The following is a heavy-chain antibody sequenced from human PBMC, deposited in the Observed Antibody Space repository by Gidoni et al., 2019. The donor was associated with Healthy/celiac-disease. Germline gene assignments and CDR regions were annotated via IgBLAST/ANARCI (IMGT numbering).Heavy chain of an antibody. CDR3: ARSSMVRGVLSRFDY. V-gene: IGHV2-70*15. J-gene: IGHJ4*02. CDR1: GFSLSTSGMC. CDR2: IDWDDDK. Sequence: QVTLRESGPALVKPTQTLTPTCTFSGFSLSTSGMCVSWIRQPPGKALEWLARIDWDDDKYYSTSLKTRLTISKDTSKNQVVLTMTNMDPVDTATYYCARSSMVRGVLSRFDYWGQGTLVTVSS. D-gene: IGHD3-10*01.